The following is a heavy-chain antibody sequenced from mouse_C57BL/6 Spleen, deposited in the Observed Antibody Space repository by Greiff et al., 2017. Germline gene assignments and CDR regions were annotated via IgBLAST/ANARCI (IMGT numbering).Heavy chain of an antibody. V-gene: IGHV1-82*01. CDR3: ARSKYLAWFAY. CDR2: IYPGDGDT. Sequence: VQVVESGPELVKPGASVKISCKASGYAFSSSWMNWVKQRPGKGLEWIGRIYPGDGDTNYNGKFKGKATLTADKSSSTAYMQLSSLTSEDSAVYFCARSKYLAWFAYWGQGTLVTVSA. CDR1: GYAFSSSW. J-gene: IGHJ3*01. D-gene: IGHD5-1*01.